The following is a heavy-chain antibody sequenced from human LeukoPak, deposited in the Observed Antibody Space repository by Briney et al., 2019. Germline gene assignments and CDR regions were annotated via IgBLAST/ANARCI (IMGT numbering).Heavy chain of an antibody. V-gene: IGHV1-2*02. CDR2: INPNSGGT. CDR1: GYTFTGYY. Sequence: ASVRVSCKASGYTFTGYYMHWVRQAPGQGLEWMGWINPNSGGTNYAQKFQGRVTMTRDTSISTAYMELSRLRSDDTAVYYCARERRIVVVPAAIGRGYYYYGMDVWGQGTTVTVSS. D-gene: IGHD2-2*02. CDR3: ARERRIVVVPAAIGRGYYYYGMDV. J-gene: IGHJ6*02.